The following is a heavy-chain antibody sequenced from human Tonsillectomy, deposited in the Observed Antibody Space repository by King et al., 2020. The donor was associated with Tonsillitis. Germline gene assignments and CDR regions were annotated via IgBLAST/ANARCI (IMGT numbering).Heavy chain of an antibody. Sequence: VQLVESGGGLVQPGGSLRLSCTASGFTFGNYGMSWVRQAPGKGLEWVATISASGASTYYADSVKGRFTITRDSSNNTLYLKMKSLRAEDTAMYYCAKPQWGYCFDFWGQGTLVTVSS. J-gene: IGHJ4*02. CDR1: GFTFGNYG. CDR2: ISASGAST. V-gene: IGHV3-23*04. D-gene: IGHD1-26*01. CDR3: AKPQWGYCFDF.